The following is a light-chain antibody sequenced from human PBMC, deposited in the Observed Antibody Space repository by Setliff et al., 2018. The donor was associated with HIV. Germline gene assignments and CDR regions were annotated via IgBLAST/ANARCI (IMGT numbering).Light chain of an antibody. CDR3: SSYTSSSTYV. Sequence: QSALAQPASVSGSPGQSITISCTATTSDVGGYNYVSWYQHHPGKAPKLMIYEVSNRPSGVSNRSSGSKSGNTASLTISGLQAEDEADYFCSSYTSSSTYVFGAGTKVTVL. CDR1: TSDVGGYNY. CDR2: EVS. J-gene: IGLJ1*01. V-gene: IGLV2-14*01.